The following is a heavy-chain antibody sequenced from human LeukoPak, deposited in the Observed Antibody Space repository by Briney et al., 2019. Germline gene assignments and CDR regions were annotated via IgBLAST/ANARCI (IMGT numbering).Heavy chain of an antibody. CDR2: IIPIIGTP. D-gene: IGHD6-13*01. V-gene: IGHV1-69*04. J-gene: IGHJ4*02. CDR1: GGTFSSNV. Sequence: SVKVSCKASGGTFSSNVISWVRQAPRQGLEWMGRIIPIIGTPDYAQKFQGRVTITADKSTNTAYMELTSLKSDDTAVYYCARAGGSSWYVSLYYWGQGTLVTVSS. CDR3: ARAGGSSWYVSLYY.